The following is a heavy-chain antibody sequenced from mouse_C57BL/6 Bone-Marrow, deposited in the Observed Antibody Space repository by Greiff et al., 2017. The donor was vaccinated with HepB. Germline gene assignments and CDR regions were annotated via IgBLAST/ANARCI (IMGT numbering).Heavy chain of an antibody. J-gene: IGHJ2*01. Sequence: QVQLKQPGAELVRPGSSVKLSCKASGYTFTSYWMHWVKQRPIQGLEWIGNIDPSDSETHYNQKFKDKATLTVDKSSSTAYMQLSSLTSEDSAVYYCAREEDGYSLDYWGQGTTLTVSS. CDR3: AREEDGYSLDY. V-gene: IGHV1-52*01. CDR2: IDPSDSET. CDR1: GYTFTSYW. D-gene: IGHD2-3*01.